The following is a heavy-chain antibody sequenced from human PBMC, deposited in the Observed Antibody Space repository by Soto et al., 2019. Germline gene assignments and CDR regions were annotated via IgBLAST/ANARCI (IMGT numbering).Heavy chain of an antibody. J-gene: IGHJ6*02. D-gene: IGHD2-8*01. CDR3: ARGDSTDCSNGVCSFFYNHDMDV. CDR1: GYSFTDYH. CDR2: INPKSGGT. V-gene: IGHV1-2*04. Sequence: ASVKVSCKASGYSFTDYHIHWVRQAPGQGLEWLGRINPKSGGTSTSQKFQGWVTMTTDTSISTASMELTRLTSDDTAIYYCARGDSTDCSNGVCSFFYNHDMDVWGQGTTVTVSS.